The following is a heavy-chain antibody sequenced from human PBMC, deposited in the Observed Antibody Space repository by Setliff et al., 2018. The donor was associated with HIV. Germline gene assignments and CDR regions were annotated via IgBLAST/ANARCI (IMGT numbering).Heavy chain of an antibody. CDR1: GGTFSSYA. J-gene: IGHJ6*02. CDR2: IIPIFGTA. V-gene: IGHV1-69*05. Sequence: SVKVSCKASGGTFSSYAISWVRQAPGQGLEWMGGIIPIFGTANYAQKFQGRVTITTDESTSTAYMELSSLRSEDTAVYFCARVAHSSSYHYYGMDVWGQGTTVTVSS. D-gene: IGHD6-19*01. CDR3: ARVAHSSSYHYYGMDV.